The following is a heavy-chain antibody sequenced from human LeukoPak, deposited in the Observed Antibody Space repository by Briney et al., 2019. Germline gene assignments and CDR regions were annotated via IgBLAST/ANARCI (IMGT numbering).Heavy chain of an antibody. D-gene: IGHD4-17*01. CDR3: ATLYGDYNWYFDL. Sequence: GGSLRLSCTSSQLTSNRYVMAWVRQAPGKGLEWVSTISASGGTTYYADSVQGRFTISRDNSKNTLYLQMNSLRAEDTAVYYCATLYGDYNWYFDLWGRGTLVTVSS. J-gene: IGHJ2*01. CDR2: ISASGGTT. V-gene: IGHV3-23*01. CDR1: QLTSNRYV.